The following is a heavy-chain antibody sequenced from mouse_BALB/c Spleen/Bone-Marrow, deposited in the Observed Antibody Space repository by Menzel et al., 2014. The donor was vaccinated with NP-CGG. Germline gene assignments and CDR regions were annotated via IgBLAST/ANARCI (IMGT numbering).Heavy chain of an antibody. J-gene: IGHJ4*01. CDR3: ARHEDGYYDAMDY. V-gene: IGHV5-12-1*01. Sequence: EVKLEESGGGLVKPGGSLKLSCAASGFAFSSYDMSWVRPTPEKRLEWVAYISSGGGSTYYPDTVKGRFTISRDNAKNTLYLQMSSLKSEDTAMYYCARHEDGYYDAMDYWGQGTSVTVSS. CDR2: ISSGGGST. CDR1: GFAFSSYD. D-gene: IGHD2-3*01.